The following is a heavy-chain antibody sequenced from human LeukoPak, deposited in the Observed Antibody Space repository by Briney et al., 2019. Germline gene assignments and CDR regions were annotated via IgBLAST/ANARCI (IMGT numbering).Heavy chain of an antibody. CDR3: ARFRGIIYD. V-gene: IGHV4-59*01. D-gene: IGHD3-10*01. CDR2: IYYSGST. J-gene: IGHJ4*02. Sequence: SETLSLTCPVSGGSISSYYWSWIRQPPGKGLEWIGYIYYSGSTNYNPSLKSRVTISVDTSKNQFSLKLSSVTAADTAVYYCARFRGIIYDWGQGTLVTVSS. CDR1: GGSISSYY.